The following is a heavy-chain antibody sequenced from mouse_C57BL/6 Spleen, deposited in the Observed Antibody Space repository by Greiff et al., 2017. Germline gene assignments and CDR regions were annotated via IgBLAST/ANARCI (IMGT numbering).Heavy chain of an antibody. D-gene: IGHD2-4*01. CDR1: GYTFTTYP. V-gene: IGHV1-47*01. CDR3: ARTDYDYDGFAY. J-gene: IGHJ3*01. Sequence: VMLVESGAELVKPGASVKMSCKASGYTFTTYPIEWMKQNHGKSLEWIGNFHPYNDDTKYNEKFKGKATLTVEKSSSTVYLELSRLTSDDSAVYYCARTDYDYDGFAYWGQGTLVTVSA. CDR2: FHPYNDDT.